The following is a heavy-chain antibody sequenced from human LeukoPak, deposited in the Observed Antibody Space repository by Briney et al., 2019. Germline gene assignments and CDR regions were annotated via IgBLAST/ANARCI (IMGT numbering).Heavy chain of an antibody. D-gene: IGHD3-22*01. CDR1: GGSFSGYY. V-gene: IGHV4-34*01. CDR3: ARGSSGYFN. Sequence: SETLSLTCAVYGGSFSGYYWSWFRQPPGKGLEWIGEINHSGSTNYNPSLKSRVTISVDTSKNQFSLKLSSVTAADTAVYYCARGSSGYFNWGQGTLVTVSS. CDR2: INHSGST. J-gene: IGHJ4*02.